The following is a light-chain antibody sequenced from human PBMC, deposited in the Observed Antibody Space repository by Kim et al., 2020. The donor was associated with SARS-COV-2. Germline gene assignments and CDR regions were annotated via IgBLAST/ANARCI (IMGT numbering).Light chain of an antibody. V-gene: IGKV3-11*01. CDR3: QLRNIWPWT. CDR1: QIIVIS. CDR2: DTS. J-gene: IGKJ1*01. Sequence: LLPGDRAPLPCRASQIIVISVGWYQQKPGQAPRLLIYDTSDWATGIPARFSGSGYGTDFTLTISSLESEDFAVYYCQLRNIWPWTFGQGTKVDIK.